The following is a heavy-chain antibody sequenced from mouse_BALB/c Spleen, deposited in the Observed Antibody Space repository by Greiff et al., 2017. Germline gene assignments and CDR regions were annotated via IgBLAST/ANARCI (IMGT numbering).Heavy chain of an antibody. J-gene: IGHJ4*01. CDR1: GFSLTSYG. CDR2: IWAGGST. CDR3: ARDPHYYAMDY. V-gene: IGHV2-9*02. Sequence: VQLVESGPGLVAPSQSLSITCTVSGFSLTSYGVHWVRQPPGKGLEWLGVIWAGGSTNYNSALMSRLSISKDNSKSQVFLKMNSLQTDDTAMYYCARDPHYYAMDYWGQGTSVTFSS.